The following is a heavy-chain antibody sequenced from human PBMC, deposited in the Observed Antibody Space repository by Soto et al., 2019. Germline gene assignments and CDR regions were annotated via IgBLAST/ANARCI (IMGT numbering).Heavy chain of an antibody. CDR1: VFQVSSNA. J-gene: IGHJ4*02. V-gene: IGHV3-23*01. Sequence: GGSLGLSYGGSVFQVSSNAFTWVRQAPGKGLEYVSGISIGGDKTWHADSVKGRFTVSRDNSKNTVYLQMNSLRVDDTAVYYCAKWDGYGDHWGQGHMVTGSS. CDR3: AKWDGYGDH. CDR2: ISIGGDKT. D-gene: IGHD5-12*01.